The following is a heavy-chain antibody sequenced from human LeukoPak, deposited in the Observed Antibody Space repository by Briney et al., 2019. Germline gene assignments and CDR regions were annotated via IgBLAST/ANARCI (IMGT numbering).Heavy chain of an antibody. D-gene: IGHD5-12*01. J-gene: IGHJ6*03. CDR3: ARGHSGYDFYYYYYMDV. V-gene: IGHV4-59*01. Sequence: PSETLSLTCTVSVGSISRYYWRWLRQPPGKGLEWIGYIYYSGSTNYNPSLKSRVTISVDTSKNQFSLKLSSVTAADTAVYYCARGHSGYDFYYYYYMDVWGKGTTVTISS. CDR2: IYYSGST. CDR1: VGSISRYY.